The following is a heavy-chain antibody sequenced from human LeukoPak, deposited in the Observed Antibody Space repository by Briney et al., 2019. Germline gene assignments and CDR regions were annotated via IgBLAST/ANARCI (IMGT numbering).Heavy chain of an antibody. V-gene: IGHV3-7*01. D-gene: IGHD6-19*01. CDR3: AKDWGYSSGWGYFDY. Sequence: GGSLRLSCAASGFTFSSYWVTWVRQAPGKGLEWVANIKQDGSEKYYVDSVKGRFTISRDNTKNSLYLQMNSLRAEDTAVYYCAKDWGYSSGWGYFDYWGQGTLVTVSS. J-gene: IGHJ4*02. CDR1: GFTFSSYW. CDR2: IKQDGSEK.